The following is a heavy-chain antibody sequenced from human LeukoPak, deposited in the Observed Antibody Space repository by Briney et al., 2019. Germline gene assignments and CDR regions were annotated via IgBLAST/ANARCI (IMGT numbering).Heavy chain of an antibody. V-gene: IGHV3-23*01. Sequence: HAGGSLRLSCAASGFTFSSSAMSWVRQAPGKGLEWVSAISGNGDRTHYAASVKGRFTVSRDTSTNTLFLQLNSLRAEDTAIYYCAKLLRGVVVPYFDSWDQGTLVTVSS. CDR1: GFTFSSSA. J-gene: IGHJ4*02. CDR3: AKLLRGVVVPYFDS. D-gene: IGHD3-10*01. CDR2: ISGNGDRT.